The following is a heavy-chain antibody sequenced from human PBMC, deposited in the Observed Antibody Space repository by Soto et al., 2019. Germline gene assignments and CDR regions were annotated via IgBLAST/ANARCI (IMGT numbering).Heavy chain of an antibody. Sequence: PGGSLRLSCAGSGFTFSDHYMDWVRQAPGKGLEWVGRSRNKTKGYTTEYAASVKGRFTMSRDESKSSLYLQMNSLKIEDTTVYYCARVIVAVAGTTHHYYFDYWGQGTLVTVSS. CDR3: ARVIVAVAGTTHHYYFDY. CDR1: GFTFSDHY. V-gene: IGHV3-72*01. CDR2: SRNKTKGYTT. D-gene: IGHD2-15*01. J-gene: IGHJ4*02.